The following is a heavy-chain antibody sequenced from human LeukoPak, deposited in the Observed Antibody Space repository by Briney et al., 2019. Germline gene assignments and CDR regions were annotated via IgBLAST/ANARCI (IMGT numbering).Heavy chain of an antibody. CDR3: TTESPSGYYYGMDV. Sequence: PGGSLRLSCAASGFTFSNAWMSWVRQAPGKGLEWVGRIKSKTDGGTTDYAVPVKGRFTISRDDSKNTLYLQMNSLKTEDTAVYYCTTESPSGYYYGMDVWGKGTTVTVSS. D-gene: IGHD3-3*01. J-gene: IGHJ6*04. V-gene: IGHV3-15*01. CDR2: IKSKTDGGTT. CDR1: GFTFSNAW.